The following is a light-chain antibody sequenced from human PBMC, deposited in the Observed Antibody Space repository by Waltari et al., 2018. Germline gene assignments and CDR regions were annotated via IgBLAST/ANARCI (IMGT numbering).Light chain of an antibody. CDR2: EVT. CDR3: SSYAGSSTTLV. CDR1: SGDVGSYNL. V-gene: IGLV2-23*02. Sequence: QAALTQPASVSGSPGQSITISCTGASGDVGSYNLVSWYQQHPGKAPKLMIYEVTKRPSGIPNRFSGSKSSNTASLTISGLQAEDEADYYCSSYAGSSTTLVFGGGTKLTVL. J-gene: IGLJ3*02.